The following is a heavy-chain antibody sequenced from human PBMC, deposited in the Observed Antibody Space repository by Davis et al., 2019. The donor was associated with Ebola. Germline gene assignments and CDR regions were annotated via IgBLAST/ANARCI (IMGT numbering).Heavy chain of an antibody. D-gene: IGHD6-13*01. CDR1: GGSFSGYY. V-gene: IGHV4-34*01. CDR3: ARGSPYSRIAAAGTFDY. Sequence: PSETLSLTCAVYGGSFSGYYWSWIRQPPGKGLEWIGEINHSGSTNYNPSLKSRVTISVDTSKNQFSLKLSSVTAADTAVYYCARGSPYSRIAAAGTFDYWGQGTLVTVSS. J-gene: IGHJ4*02. CDR2: INHSGST.